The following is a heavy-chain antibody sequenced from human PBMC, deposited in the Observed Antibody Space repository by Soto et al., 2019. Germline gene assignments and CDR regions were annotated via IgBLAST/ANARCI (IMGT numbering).Heavy chain of an antibody. CDR1: GFNFGVFG. Sequence: QVRLVESGGGVVQPGRSLRLSCAASGFNFGVFGIHWVRQAPGKGLEWLSVLSYEGSEEYYADSVRGRFTISRDNSKNMLFLQMDSVRVDDTGVYYCALTRRSSLLEVAGPGFEYWGQGTLVTVSS. CDR2: LSYEGSEE. J-gene: IGHJ4*02. V-gene: IGHV3-30*03. CDR3: ALTRRSSLLEVAGPGFEY. D-gene: IGHD6-19*01.